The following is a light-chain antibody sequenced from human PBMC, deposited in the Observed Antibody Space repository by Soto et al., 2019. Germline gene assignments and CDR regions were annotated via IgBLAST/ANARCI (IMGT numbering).Light chain of an antibody. J-gene: IGLJ1*01. CDR1: SSDVGGYNS. V-gene: IGLV2-14*01. CDR3: SSFTSSSMYV. Sequence: QSALTQPASVSGSPGQSITISCTGTSSDVGGYNSVSWYHQHPGKAPKVMIYDVSNRPSGVSNRFSGSKSGNTASLTISGLKAEDEADYYCSSFTSSSMYVFGPGTKVTVL. CDR2: DVS.